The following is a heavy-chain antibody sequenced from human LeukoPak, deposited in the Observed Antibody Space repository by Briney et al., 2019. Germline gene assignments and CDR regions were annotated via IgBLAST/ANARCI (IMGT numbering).Heavy chain of an antibody. CDR3: ARVSTAYYFDY. CDR2: IYYSGST. J-gene: IGHJ4*02. V-gene: IGHV4-31*03. Sequence: SETLSLTCTVSGGSISSGGYYWSWIRQHPGKGLEWIGYIYYSGSTYYNPSLKSRVTISVDTSKNQFSLKLSSVTAADTAVYYCARVSTAYYFDYWGQGTLVTVSS. CDR1: GGSISSGGYY.